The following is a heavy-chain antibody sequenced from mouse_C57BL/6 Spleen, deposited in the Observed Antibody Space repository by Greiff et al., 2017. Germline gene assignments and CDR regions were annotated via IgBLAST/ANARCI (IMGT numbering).Heavy chain of an antibody. CDR3: TRCEYYGSSPSFDY. Sequence: QVQLQQSGAELVRPGASVTLSCKASGYTFTDYEMHWVKQTPVHGLEWIGAIDPETGGTDYNQKFKGKAILTADKSSSTAYMELRSLTSEDSAVYYCTRCEYYGSSPSFDYWGQGTLVTVSA. V-gene: IGHV1-15*01. J-gene: IGHJ3*01. CDR1: GYTFTDYE. CDR2: IDPETGGT. D-gene: IGHD1-1*01.